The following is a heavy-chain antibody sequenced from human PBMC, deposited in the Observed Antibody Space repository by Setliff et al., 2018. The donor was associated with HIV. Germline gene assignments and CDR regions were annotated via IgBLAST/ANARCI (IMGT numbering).Heavy chain of an antibody. V-gene: IGHV4-39*07. J-gene: IGHJ6*02. D-gene: IGHD2-21*02. CDR2: INHSGST. CDR1: GASITNSNSY. CDR3: ARSYCAADCAHNSPRGMDV. Sequence: SETLSLTCNVYGASITNSNSYWGWIRQPPGKGLEWIGEINHSGSTYYNPSRKSRVTISVDTSKNQFSLKLNSLTAADTAVYYCARSYCAADCAHNSPRGMDVWGQGTTVTVSS.